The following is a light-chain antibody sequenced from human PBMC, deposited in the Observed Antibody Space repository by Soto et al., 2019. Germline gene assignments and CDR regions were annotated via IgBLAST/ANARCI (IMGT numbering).Light chain of an antibody. CDR1: SSDVGGYNS. Sequence: QSALTQPASVSGSPGQSITISCTGTSSDVGGYNSVSWYQQHPGKAPKLMIYDVTSRPPGVSSRFSGSKSASTASLTISGLQDEDEADYFCSSYATSDSYVFGTGTKLTVL. CDR3: SSYATSDSYV. CDR2: DVT. J-gene: IGLJ1*01. V-gene: IGLV2-14*01.